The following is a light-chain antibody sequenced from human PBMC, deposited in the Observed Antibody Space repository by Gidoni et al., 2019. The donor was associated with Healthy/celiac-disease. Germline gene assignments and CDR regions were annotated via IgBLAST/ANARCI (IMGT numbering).Light chain of an antibody. CDR2: DAS. V-gene: IGKV3-11*01. Sequence: EIVLTQSPATLSLSPGERATLSCRASHSVSSSLAWYKQKPGQAPRLLIYDASNRATGIPARFSGSGSGTDFTLTISSLEPEDFAVYYCQQRSNWPPTFGQGTKLEIK. CDR3: QQRSNWPPT. CDR1: HSVSSS. J-gene: IGKJ2*01.